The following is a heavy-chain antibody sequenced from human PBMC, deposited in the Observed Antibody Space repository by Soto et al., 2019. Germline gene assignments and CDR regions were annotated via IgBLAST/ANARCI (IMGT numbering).Heavy chain of an antibody. J-gene: IGHJ4*02. CDR1: RFTFSSYA. V-gene: IGHV3-23*01. Sequence: EGQLLESGGGLVQPGGSLRLSCAASRFTFSSYAMSWVRQAPGKGLEWVSGISGSGGSTKYADYVKGRFTVSRDNSKNTLYLQMNSLRAEDTAVYYCAKDSLAYDFWSGYFHYWGQGTLVSVSS. CDR3: AKDSLAYDFWSGYFHY. CDR2: ISGSGGST. D-gene: IGHD3-3*01.